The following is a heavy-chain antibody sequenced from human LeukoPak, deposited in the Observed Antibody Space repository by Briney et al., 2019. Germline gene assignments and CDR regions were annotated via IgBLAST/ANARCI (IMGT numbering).Heavy chain of an antibody. CDR1: GFTFSDYY. J-gene: IGHJ4*02. Sequence: GGSLRLSCTASGFTFSDYYMTWVRQAPGKGLEWISYIRNSGSATYYADSVEGRFTISRDNAKNSLYLQMNSLRPEDTAMYYCTRGAEVSGYPVFQHWGQGALVTVSS. CDR2: IRNSGSAT. D-gene: IGHD3-22*01. V-gene: IGHV3-11*01. CDR3: TRGAEVSGYPVFQH.